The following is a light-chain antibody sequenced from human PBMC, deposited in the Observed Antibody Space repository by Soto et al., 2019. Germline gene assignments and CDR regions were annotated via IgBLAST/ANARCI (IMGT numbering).Light chain of an antibody. CDR3: QQYNNWLWT. CDR2: GAS. CDR1: QSVSSN. J-gene: IGKJ1*01. Sequence: IVMTQSPATLSVSPGERATLSCRASQSVSSNLAWYQQKPGQAPRLLIYGASTRATGIPARFSGSGSGTEFTLTISSLQSEDFAVYSCQQYNNWLWTFGQGTKVEIK. V-gene: IGKV3-15*01.